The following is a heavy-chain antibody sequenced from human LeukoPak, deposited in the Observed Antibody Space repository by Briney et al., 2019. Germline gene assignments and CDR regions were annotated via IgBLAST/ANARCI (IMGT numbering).Heavy chain of an antibody. Sequence: GGSLRLSCAASGFTFSSYNMDWVRQAPGKGLEWVSSITSSSSYIYYADSVKGRFTISRDNAKNSLYLQMNSLRAEDTAVYYCARDPYSGSYGDYYYYYMDLWGQGTTVTISS. CDR3: ARDPYSGSYGDYYYYYMDL. CDR1: GFTFSSYN. V-gene: IGHV3-21*01. J-gene: IGHJ6*03. CDR2: ITSSSSYI. D-gene: IGHD1-26*01.